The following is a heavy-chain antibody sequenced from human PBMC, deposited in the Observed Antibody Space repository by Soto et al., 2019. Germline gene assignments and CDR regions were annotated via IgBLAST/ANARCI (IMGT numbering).Heavy chain of an antibody. Sequence: QVQLQQWGAGLLKPSETLSLTCAVYGDSFNDYCWSWIRQFPGGGLEWIGEIFQSVTTNYNPPLKSRVTMSLDRSKSLVSLNLSSVTAADTAIYYCARGRSYTWTFGGQGTLVVVSS. J-gene: IGHJ4*02. V-gene: IGHV4-34*02. CDR1: GDSFNDYC. CDR3: ARGRSYTWTF. CDR2: IFQSVTT. D-gene: IGHD3-3*01.